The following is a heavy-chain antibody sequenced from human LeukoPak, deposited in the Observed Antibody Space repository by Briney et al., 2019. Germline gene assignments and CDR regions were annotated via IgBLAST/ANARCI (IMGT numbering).Heavy chain of an antibody. CDR2: INHSGST. CDR1: GGSFIDYY. Sequence: SETLSLTCAVYGGSFIDYYWSWIRQPPGKGLGWIGEINHSGSTSYNPSLQSRVTLLVDPSKNQFSLKLNSVTAADTAVYYCARGGYAKPLYYFDYWGQGTLVTVSS. J-gene: IGHJ4*02. CDR3: ARGGYAKPLYYFDY. V-gene: IGHV4-34*01. D-gene: IGHD5-12*01.